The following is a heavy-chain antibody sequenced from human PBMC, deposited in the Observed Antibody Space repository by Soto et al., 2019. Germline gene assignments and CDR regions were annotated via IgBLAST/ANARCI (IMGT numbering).Heavy chain of an antibody. CDR3: ARGTAVTWSWDY. D-gene: IGHD4-17*01. Sequence: QVQLQESGPGLVKPSQTLSRTCTVSGGSISSGGYYWRWIRQHPGKGLEWIGYIYYSGSTYYNPSLKSRVTISVDTSKNPFSLKLSSVTAADTAVYYCARGTAVTWSWDYWGQGTLVTVSS. J-gene: IGHJ4*02. V-gene: IGHV4-31*03. CDR2: IYYSGST. CDR1: GGSISSGGYY.